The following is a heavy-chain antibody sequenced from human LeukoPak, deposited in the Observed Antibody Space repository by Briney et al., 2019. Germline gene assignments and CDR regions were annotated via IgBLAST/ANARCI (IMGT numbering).Heavy chain of an antibody. Sequence: GGSLRLSCAASGFTFSSYGMHWVRQAPGKGLEWVAFIRYDGSNKYYADSVKGRFTISRDNSKNTLCLQMNSLRAEDTAVYYCAKDGGELVPAATNFDYWGQGTLVTVSS. J-gene: IGHJ4*02. CDR1: GFTFSSYG. D-gene: IGHD2-2*01. CDR3: AKDGGELVPAATNFDY. V-gene: IGHV3-30*02. CDR2: IRYDGSNK.